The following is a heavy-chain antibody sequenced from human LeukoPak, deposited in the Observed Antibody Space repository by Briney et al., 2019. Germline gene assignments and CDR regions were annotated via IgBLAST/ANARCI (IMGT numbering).Heavy chain of an antibody. CDR3: ASNIIHDNIVAFDF. V-gene: IGHV1-69*06. Sequence: GASVKVSSTSAVCTFTTYAISWVRQAPGHGLEWMGRIIPIFRTANYPQKLQGTLTTTADKSTSTAYTELSSLRSEDTAVYYCASNIIHDNIVAFDFWGQRTLVTVSS. CDR2: IIPIFRTA. CDR1: VCTFTTYA. J-gene: IGHJ4*02. D-gene: IGHD3-16*02.